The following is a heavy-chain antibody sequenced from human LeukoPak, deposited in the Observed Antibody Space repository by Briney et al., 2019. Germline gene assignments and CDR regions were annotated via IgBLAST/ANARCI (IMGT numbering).Heavy chain of an antibody. J-gene: IGHJ3*02. CDR1: GGSISSGGYS. CDR3: ARGVDYAGPPRGDAFDI. D-gene: IGHD4-17*01. V-gene: IGHV4-30-2*01. CDR2: IYHSGST. Sequence: SETLSLTGAVSGGSISSGGYSWSWIRQPPGKGLEWIGYIYHSGSTYYNPSLKSRVTISVDRSKNQFSLKLSSVTAADTAVYYCARGVDYAGPPRGDAFDIWGQGTMVTVSS.